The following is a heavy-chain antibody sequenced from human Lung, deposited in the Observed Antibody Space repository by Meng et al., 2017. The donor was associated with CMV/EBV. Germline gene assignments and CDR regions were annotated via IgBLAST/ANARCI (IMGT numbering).Heavy chain of an antibody. J-gene: IGHJ5*02. V-gene: IGHV1-2*02. CDR1: GYSFTGYY. D-gene: IGHD2-21*01. CDR2: INPYSGAT. Sequence: ASVKVSCKSSGYSFTGYYLHWVRQAPGQGLEWMGWINPYSGATKYAEKFQGRVTMTRNTSISTAYMELNTLRSDDTAVYYCASSTSGVVIGILRRYNWFDPWGQGTLVTGSS. CDR3: ASSTSGVVIGILRRYNWFDP.